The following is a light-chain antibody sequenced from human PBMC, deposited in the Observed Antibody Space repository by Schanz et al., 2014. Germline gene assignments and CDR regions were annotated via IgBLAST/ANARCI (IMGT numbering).Light chain of an antibody. V-gene: IGLV2-14*01. CDR2: DVS. Sequence: QSALTQPAFVSGSPGQSITISCTGTSSDVGNYNYVSWYQQHPGKAPKLMIYDVSNRPSGVSNRFSGSKSGNTASLTVSGLQAEDEADYYCSSHASNNPRVVFGGGTKLTVL. CDR1: SSDVGNYNY. J-gene: IGLJ2*01. CDR3: SSHASNNPRVV.